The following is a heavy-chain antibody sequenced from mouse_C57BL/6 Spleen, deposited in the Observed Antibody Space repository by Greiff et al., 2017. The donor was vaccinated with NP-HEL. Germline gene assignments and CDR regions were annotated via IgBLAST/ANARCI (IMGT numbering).Heavy chain of an antibody. Sequence: QVQLQQSGAELVKPGASVKISCKASGYAFSSYRMHWVKQRPGKGLEWIGQIYPGDGDTNYNGKFKGKATLTADKSTSTAYMQLSSLTSEDSAVYFCAREREGGSPYALDYWGQGTSVTVSS. D-gene: IGHD1-1*02. CDR3: AREREGGSPYALDY. J-gene: IGHJ4*01. V-gene: IGHV1-80*01. CDR2: IYPGDGDT. CDR1: GYAFSSYR.